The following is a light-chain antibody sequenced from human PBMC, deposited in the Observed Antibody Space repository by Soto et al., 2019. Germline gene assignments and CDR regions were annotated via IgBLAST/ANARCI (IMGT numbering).Light chain of an antibody. CDR3: ASYAGGIVV. J-gene: IGLJ2*01. Sequence: QSALTQPASVSGSPGQSITISCTGTTSDVGGYNSVSWFQHHPDKAPKLIIYEVDKRTLGLSSRFSASKSGNTAALTISGLQTEDEAHYYCASYAGGIVVFGGGTKLTVL. V-gene: IGLV2-14*01. CDR1: TSDVGGYNS. CDR2: EVD.